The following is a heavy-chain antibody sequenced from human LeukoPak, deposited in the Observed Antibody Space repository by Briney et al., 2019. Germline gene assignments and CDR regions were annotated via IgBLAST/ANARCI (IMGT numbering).Heavy chain of an antibody. CDR1: GYTFTSYY. CDR2: INPSGGST. V-gene: IGHV1-46*01. CDR3: ARVSGDRYYFDY. J-gene: IGHJ4*02. Sequence: ASVKVSCKASGYTFTSYYMHWVRQAPGQGLEWMGIINPSGGSTSYAQKFQGRVTMTRDMSTSTVYVELSSLRSEDTAVYYCARVSGDRYYFDYWGQGTLVTVSS. D-gene: IGHD2-21*02.